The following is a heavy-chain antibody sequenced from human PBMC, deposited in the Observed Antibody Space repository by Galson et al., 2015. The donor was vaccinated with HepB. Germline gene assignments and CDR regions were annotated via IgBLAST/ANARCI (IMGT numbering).Heavy chain of an antibody. J-gene: IGHJ4*02. CDR2: VYSDGTT. CDR1: GFSVSSIY. D-gene: IGHD3-10*01. Sequence: SLRLSCAASGFSVSSIYMSWVRQAPGKGLEWLSMVYSDGTTHYKDSVWGRFTISRDNSKNTLYLQMSTLRAEDTAVYYCARWSGISYDCWGQGTLVTVSS. CDR3: ARWSGISYDC. V-gene: IGHV3-53*01.